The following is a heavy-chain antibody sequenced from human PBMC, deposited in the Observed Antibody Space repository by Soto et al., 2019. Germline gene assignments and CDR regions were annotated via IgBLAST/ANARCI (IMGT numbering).Heavy chain of an antibody. Sequence: QVQLVQSGAEVKKPGASVKVSCKASGYTFTSYGISWVRQAPGQGLEWMGWISAYNGNTNYAQKLQGRVTMTTDTSTSTAYMELRSLRSDDTAVYYCAGNYCRGGSCYYYYGMDVWGQGTTVTVSS. CDR1: GYTFTSYG. V-gene: IGHV1-18*01. J-gene: IGHJ6*02. CDR3: AGNYCRGGSCYYYYGMDV. CDR2: ISAYNGNT. D-gene: IGHD2-15*01.